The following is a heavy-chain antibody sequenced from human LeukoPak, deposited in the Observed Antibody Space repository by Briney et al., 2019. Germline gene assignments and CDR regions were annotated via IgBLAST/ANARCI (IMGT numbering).Heavy chain of an antibody. CDR1: GFTFSSYG. D-gene: IGHD1-26*01. CDR3: AKIATSGSYYGGDAFDI. CDR2: ISYDGSNK. Sequence: GGSLRLSCAASGFTFSSYGMHWVRQAPGKGLEWVAVISYDGSNKYYADSVKGRFTISRDNSKNTLYLQVNSLIAEDTAVYYCAKIATSGSYYGGDAFDIWGQGTMVTVSS. V-gene: IGHV3-30*18. J-gene: IGHJ3*02.